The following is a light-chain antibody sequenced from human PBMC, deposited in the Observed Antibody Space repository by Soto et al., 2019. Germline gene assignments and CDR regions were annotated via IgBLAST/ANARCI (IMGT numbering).Light chain of an antibody. CDR3: SSYAGNNNYV. J-gene: IGLJ1*01. V-gene: IGLV2-8*01. Sequence: QSALSHPRSASWSPGHLVTFSCTGTSSDIGDYNYVSWYQQHPGKAPKLMIYEVTKRPSGVPDRFSGSKSGNTASLTVSGLQADDQADHYCSSYAGNNNYVFGTGTKVTVL. CDR2: EVT. CDR1: SSDIGDYNY.